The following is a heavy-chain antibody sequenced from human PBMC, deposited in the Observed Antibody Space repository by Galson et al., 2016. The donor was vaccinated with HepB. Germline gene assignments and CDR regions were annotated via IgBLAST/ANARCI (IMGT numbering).Heavy chain of an antibody. CDR3: ARHVASRSPFDY. J-gene: IGHJ4*02. CDR2: IFPRDSET. V-gene: IGHV5-51*01. D-gene: IGHD2-15*01. CDR1: RYKFSNYY. Sequence: QSGAEVKKPGESLTISCQGSRYKFSNYYIAWVRQTPGKGLEWMGFIFPRDSETRYSPSFQGQVIISADNPLSTAYLQLSSLKASDTAMYYCARHVASRSPFDYWGQGTLVTVSS.